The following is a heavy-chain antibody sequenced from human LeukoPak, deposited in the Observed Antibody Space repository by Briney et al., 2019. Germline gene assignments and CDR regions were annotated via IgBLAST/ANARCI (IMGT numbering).Heavy chain of an antibody. CDR2: ISSSGSTI. CDR3: ARDNTGSYEY. V-gene: IGHV3-48*03. D-gene: IGHD1-26*01. CDR1: GFTFSSYE. J-gene: IGHJ4*02. Sequence: GGSLRLSCAASGFTFSSYEMNWVRQAPGKGLEWVSYISSSGSTIYYADSVKGRFTISRDNAKNSLYLQMNSLRTEDTALYYCARDNTGSYEYWGQGTLVTVSP.